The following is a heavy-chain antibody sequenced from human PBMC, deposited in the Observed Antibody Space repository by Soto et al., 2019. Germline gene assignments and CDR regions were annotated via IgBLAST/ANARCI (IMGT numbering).Heavy chain of an antibody. Sequence: GASLRLSFVPSRMIFSSYWMLWVRQAPGKGLVWVSRINSDGSSTSYADSVKGRFTISRDNAKNTLYLQMNNLRAEDTALYSCASTQFLIIVARGNYWGQGT. J-gene: IGHJ4*02. D-gene: IGHD3-22*01. CDR3: ASTQFLIIVARGNY. V-gene: IGHV3-74*01. CDR1: RMIFSSYW. CDR2: INSDGSST.